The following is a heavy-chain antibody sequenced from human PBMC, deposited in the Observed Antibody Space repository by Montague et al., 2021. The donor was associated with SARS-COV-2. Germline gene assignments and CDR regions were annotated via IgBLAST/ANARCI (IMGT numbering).Heavy chain of an antibody. J-gene: IGHJ4*02. CDR2: IYYSGST. V-gene: IGHV4-59*01. CDR3: ARGSHYYDSSGYYFDY. CDR1: GGSISSYY. D-gene: IGHD3-22*01. Sequence: SETLSLTCTVSGGSISSYYWSWIRQPPGKGLEWIGYIYYSGSTNXXPSLKRRVIISVNTSKNQFSLKLSSVTAADTAVYYCARGSHYYDSSGYYFDYWGQGTLVTVSS.